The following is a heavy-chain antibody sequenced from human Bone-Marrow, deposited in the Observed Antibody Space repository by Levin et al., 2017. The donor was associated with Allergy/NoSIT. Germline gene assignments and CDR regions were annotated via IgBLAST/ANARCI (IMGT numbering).Heavy chain of an antibody. CDR1: GGSISSGSYY. V-gene: IGHV4-61*02. CDR2: IYTSGST. CDR3: AREDIVVVVAATHYYFDY. Sequence: PSETLSLTCTVSGGSISSGSYYWSWIRQPAGKGLEWIGRIYTSGSTNYNPSLKSRVTISVDTSKNQFSLKLSSVTAADTAVYYCAREDIVVVVAATHYYFDYWGQGTLVTVSS. D-gene: IGHD2-15*01. J-gene: IGHJ4*02.